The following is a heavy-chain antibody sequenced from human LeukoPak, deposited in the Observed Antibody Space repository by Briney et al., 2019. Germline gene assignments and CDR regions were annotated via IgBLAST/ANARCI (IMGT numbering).Heavy chain of an antibody. CDR3: AKEGIHMHYYYMDV. CDR2: IRYDGSNK. Sequence: GGSLRLSCAASGFTFSSYGMHWVRQAPGKGLEWVAFIRYDGSNKYYADSVKGRFTISRDNSKNTLYLQMNSLRAEDTAVYYCAKEGIHMHYYYMDVWGKGTTVTVSS. D-gene: IGHD6-13*01. V-gene: IGHV3-30*02. J-gene: IGHJ6*03. CDR1: GFTFSSYG.